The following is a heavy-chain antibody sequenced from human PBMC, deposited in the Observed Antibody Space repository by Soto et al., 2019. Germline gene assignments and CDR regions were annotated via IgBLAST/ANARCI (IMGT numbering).Heavy chain of an antibody. Sequence: QVQLVQSGAEVKKPGASVKVSCKASGYTFTSYDINWVRQATGQGLEWMGWMNPNSGNTGYAQKFQGRVTMTRNTSISTAYMELSSLRSEDTAVYYCASFQTTSYCSGGSCQGDYWGQGTLVTVSS. CDR2: MNPNSGNT. V-gene: IGHV1-8*01. CDR3: ASFQTTSYCSGGSCQGDY. J-gene: IGHJ4*02. D-gene: IGHD2-15*01. CDR1: GYTFTSYD.